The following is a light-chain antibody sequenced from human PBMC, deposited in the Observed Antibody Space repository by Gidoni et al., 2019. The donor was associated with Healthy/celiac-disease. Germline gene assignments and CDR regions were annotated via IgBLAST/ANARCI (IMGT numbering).Light chain of an antibody. Sequence: DIVMTQSPAPLAVSLGERATINCKSSQSVLYSSNNKNYLAWYQQKPGQPPKLLIYWASTRESGVPDRFSGSGSGTDFTLTISSLQAEDVAVYYCQQYYSTPWTFGQXTKVEIK. CDR2: WAS. V-gene: IGKV4-1*01. J-gene: IGKJ1*01. CDR1: QSVLYSSNNKNY. CDR3: QQYYSTPWT.